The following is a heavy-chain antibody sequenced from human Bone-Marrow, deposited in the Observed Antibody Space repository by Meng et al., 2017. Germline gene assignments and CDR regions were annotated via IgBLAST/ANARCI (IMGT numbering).Heavy chain of an antibody. J-gene: IGHJ6*02. D-gene: IGHD3-22*01. CDR1: GFTFSSYG. CDR2: IKQDGSEK. Sequence: GESLKISCAASGFTFSSYGMHWVRQAPGQGLEWVANIKQDGSEKYYVDSVKGRFTISRDNAKNSLYLQMNSLRAEDTAVYYCARDFYGSSGYYYVGQTYYYYGMDVWGQGTTVTVSS. V-gene: IGHV3-7*01. CDR3: ARDFYGSSGYYYVGQTYYYYGMDV.